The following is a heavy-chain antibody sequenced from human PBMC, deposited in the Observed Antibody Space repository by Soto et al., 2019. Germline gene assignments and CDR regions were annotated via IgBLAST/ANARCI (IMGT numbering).Heavy chain of an antibody. V-gene: IGHV3-48*03. D-gene: IGHD6-13*01. CDR3: ARREEAAGIGGYYYYYGMDV. Sequence: LRLSCAASGFTFSSYEMNWVRQAPGKGLEWVSYISSSGSTIYYADSVKGRFTISRDNAENSLYLQMNSLRAEDTAVYYCARREEAAGIGGYYYYYGMDVWGQGTTVTVSS. CDR1: GFTFSSYE. J-gene: IGHJ6*02. CDR2: ISSSGSTI.